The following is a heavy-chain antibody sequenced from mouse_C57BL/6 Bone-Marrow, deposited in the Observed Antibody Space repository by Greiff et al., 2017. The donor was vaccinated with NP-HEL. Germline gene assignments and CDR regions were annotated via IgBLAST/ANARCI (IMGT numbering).Heavy chain of an antibody. J-gene: IGHJ2*01. V-gene: IGHV1-82*01. CDR2: IYPGDGDT. Sequence: VQLQQSGPELVKPGASVKISCKASCYAFSSSCMHWVKPRPGTGLEWIGRIYPGDGDTNYIGTFKGKATLTADTSSSTAYMQLSSLTSEASAVYFCARSLPLYYFDYWGQGTTLTVSS. CDR3: ARSLPLYYFDY. CDR1: CYAFSSSC.